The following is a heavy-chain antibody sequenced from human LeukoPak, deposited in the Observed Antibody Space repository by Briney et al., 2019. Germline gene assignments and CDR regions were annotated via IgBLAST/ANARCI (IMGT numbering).Heavy chain of an antibody. V-gene: IGHV3-48*03. J-gene: IGHJ4*02. D-gene: IGHD6-19*01. CDR3: ARLDASGLDY. CDR2: ISGSGRTI. CDR1: GFTFSTFA. Sequence: GGSLRLSCEASGFTFSTFAMIWVRQAPGKGLEGVSYISGSGRTIYYANSVKGRFTISRDNAKNSLYLQMNSLRADDTAVYYCARLDASGLDYWGQGTLVTVSS.